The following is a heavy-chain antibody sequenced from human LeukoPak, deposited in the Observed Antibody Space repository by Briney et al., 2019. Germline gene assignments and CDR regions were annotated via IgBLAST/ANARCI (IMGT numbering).Heavy chain of an antibody. J-gene: IGHJ6*02. V-gene: IGHV3-11*01. Sequence: GGSLRLSCAASGFTFRDYNMNWVRQAPGKGLEWVSYITDSGSTIPYADSVNGRFTISRDNAKNSLYLQMNSLRAEDSAVYYCARSIGLTGGGVDVWGRGTTVTVSS. CDR3: ARSIGLTGGGVDV. D-gene: IGHD3-9*01. CDR2: ITDSGSTI. CDR1: GFTFRDYN.